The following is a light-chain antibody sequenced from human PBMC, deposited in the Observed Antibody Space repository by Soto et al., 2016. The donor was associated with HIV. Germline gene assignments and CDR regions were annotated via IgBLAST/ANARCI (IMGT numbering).Light chain of an antibody. CDR1: QSISNY. J-gene: IGKJ2*01. Sequence: DIQMTQSPPSLSASVGDRVTITCRASQSISNYLNWYQQKPGKAPKVLISATSDLQSGVPSRFSGSRSGREFTLTISSLQPEDFATYYCQQLNSYPYTFGQGTKLEIK. CDR3: QQLNSYPYT. CDR2: ATS. V-gene: IGKV1-39*01.